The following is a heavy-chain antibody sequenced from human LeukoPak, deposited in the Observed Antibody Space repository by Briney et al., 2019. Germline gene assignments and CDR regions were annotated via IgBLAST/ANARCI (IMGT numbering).Heavy chain of an antibody. J-gene: IGHJ6*02. CDR2: ISGYDGTT. Sequence: ASVKVSCKASGYIFTGYYMHWVRQAPGQGLEWMGWISGYDGTTRYAQKFQGRVTLTTDKSTSVYLELRNLRLDDTAVYYCATGSITMIRGTIYYYYGMDVWGHGTTVTVSS. CDR3: ATGSITMIRGTIYYYYGMDV. D-gene: IGHD3-10*01. CDR1: GYIFTGYY. V-gene: IGHV1-18*04.